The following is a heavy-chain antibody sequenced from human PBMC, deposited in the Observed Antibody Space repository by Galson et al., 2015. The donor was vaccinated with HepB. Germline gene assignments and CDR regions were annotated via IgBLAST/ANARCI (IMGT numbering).Heavy chain of an antibody. CDR3: TTLYYDFWSGYYTGWYFDL. V-gene: IGHV3-15*01. CDR2: IKSKTDGGTT. J-gene: IGHJ2*01. D-gene: IGHD3-3*01. CDR1: GFTFSNAW. Sequence: SLRLSCAASGFTFSNAWMSWVRQAPGKGLEWVGRIKSKTDGGTTDYAAPVKGRFTISRDDSKNTLYLQMNSLKTEDTAVYYCTTLYYDFWSGYYTGWYFDLWGRGTLVTVSS.